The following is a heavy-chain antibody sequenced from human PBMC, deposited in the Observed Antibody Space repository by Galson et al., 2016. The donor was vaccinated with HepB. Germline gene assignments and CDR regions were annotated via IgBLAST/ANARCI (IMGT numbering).Heavy chain of an antibody. V-gene: IGHV3-9*01. CDR2: INWNSGYR. CDR3: AKDLGRRVGTIAF. Sequence: SLRLSCAASGFTFQSFAMHWVRQAPGKGLEWVSGINWNSGYRDYAASVKGRFTISRDNAKNSLYLEMNSLRPDDSASYFCAKDLGRRVGTIAFWGQGTLVTVSS. D-gene: IGHD2-15*01. CDR1: GFTFQSFA. J-gene: IGHJ4*02.